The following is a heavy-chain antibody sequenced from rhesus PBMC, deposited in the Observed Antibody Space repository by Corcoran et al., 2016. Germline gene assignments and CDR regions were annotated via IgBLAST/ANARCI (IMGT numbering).Heavy chain of an antibody. CDR3: ASEGIAAAYY. Sequence: QLQLQESGPGLVKPSETLSVTCAVSGGSISSSYWRWLRQAPGKGLECMGYSYGSGISTNNNPSLKSRVTLSVDTSKNQLSLKLSAWTAADTAVYYCASEGIAAAYYWGQGVLVTVSS. CDR1: GGSISSSY. V-gene: IGHV4-169*02. CDR2: SYGSGIST. J-gene: IGHJ4*01. D-gene: IGHD6-25*01.